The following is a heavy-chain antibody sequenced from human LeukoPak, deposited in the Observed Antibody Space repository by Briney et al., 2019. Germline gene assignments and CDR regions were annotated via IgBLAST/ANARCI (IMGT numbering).Heavy chain of an antibody. V-gene: IGHV4-39*01. J-gene: IGHJ4*02. Sequence: SETLSLICTVSGGSLSSSTYYWGWLRQPPGKGLEWLGSIYYSGSTYYNPSLKSRVTISVDTSKNQFSLKLNSVTAADTAVYYCARHEEYSSNHVGLDYWGQGTLVTVSS. D-gene: IGHD6-13*01. CDR3: ARHEEYSSNHVGLDY. CDR1: GGSLSSSTYY. CDR2: IYYSGST.